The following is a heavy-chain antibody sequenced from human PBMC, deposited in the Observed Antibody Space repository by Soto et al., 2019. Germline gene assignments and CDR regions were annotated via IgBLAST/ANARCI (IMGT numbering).Heavy chain of an antibody. CDR2: SSGSGLST. CDR3: AKDAARYFDY. J-gene: IGHJ4*02. V-gene: IGHV3-23*01. Sequence: GWSLRLSCAASGFTFSNYAMSWVRQAPGKGLEWVSASSGSGLSTYYADSVKGRFTISRDNSKNTVYLQMNSLRAEDTAVYYCAKDAARYFDYWGQGTLVTVSS. CDR1: GFTFSNYA.